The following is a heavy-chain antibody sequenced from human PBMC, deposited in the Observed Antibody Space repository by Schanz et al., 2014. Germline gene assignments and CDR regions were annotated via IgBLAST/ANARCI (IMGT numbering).Heavy chain of an antibody. J-gene: IGHJ4*02. Sequence: EVQLVESGGGVVRPGGSLRLSCAASGFTFDDYAMSWVRQAPGKGLEWVSAINWSDGSTGYADSVKGRFTISRDTSKNTLYLLLNSLRAEDTAVYYCARDLISSGWYGWGQGTLVTVSS. CDR1: GFTFDDYA. V-gene: IGHV3-20*04. CDR2: INWSDGST. D-gene: IGHD6-19*01. CDR3: ARDLISSGWYG.